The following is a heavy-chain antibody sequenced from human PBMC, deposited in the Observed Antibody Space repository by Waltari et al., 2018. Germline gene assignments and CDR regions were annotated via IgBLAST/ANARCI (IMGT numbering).Heavy chain of an antibody. D-gene: IGHD3-3*01. CDR3: ARSYDFWSGYPLHY. J-gene: IGHJ4*02. CDR1: GVSITNYY. Sequence: QVQLQESGPGLVKPSETLSLICSVSGVSITNYYWSWVRQPPGKGLEWIGYIAYSGSTRYNPSLKSRATISVDTSKKQFSLRLGSVTAADTAIYYCARSYDFWSGYPLHYWGQGTLVTVSS. V-gene: IGHV4-59*01. CDR2: IAYSGST.